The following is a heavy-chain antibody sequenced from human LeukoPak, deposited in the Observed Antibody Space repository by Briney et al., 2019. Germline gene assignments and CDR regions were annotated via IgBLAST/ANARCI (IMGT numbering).Heavy chain of an antibody. CDR2: INKGESS. CDR1: RGSFAAYY. V-gene: IGHV4-34*01. J-gene: IGHJ5*01. Sequence: SETLSLTCAASRGSFAAYYWSWIRQSPGKGLEWIGEINKGESSNYSPSLKSRVTISVDASKNQVSLQLSSVTATDTAVYYCARTSVRYLKWCDSWGRGTLVTVSS. D-gene: IGHD3-10*01. CDR3: ARTSVRYLKWCDS.